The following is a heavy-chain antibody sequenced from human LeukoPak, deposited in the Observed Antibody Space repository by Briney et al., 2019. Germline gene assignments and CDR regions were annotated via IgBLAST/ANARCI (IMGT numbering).Heavy chain of an antibody. D-gene: IGHD3-10*01. J-gene: IGHJ4*02. CDR3: ATSRRGFGGLWGY. CDR2: INSGGSTI. Sequence: GGPLRLSCAASGFTFSSYEMNWVCQAPGKGLEWVSYINSGGSTIYYADSVKGRFTISRDNAKKSLYLQMNSLRAEDTAVYYCATSRRGFGGLWGYWGQGTLVTVSS. CDR1: GFTFSSYE. V-gene: IGHV3-48*03.